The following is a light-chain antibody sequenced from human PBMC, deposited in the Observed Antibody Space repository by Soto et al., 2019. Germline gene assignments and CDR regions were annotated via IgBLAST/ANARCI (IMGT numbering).Light chain of an antibody. CDR3: CSYAGGIKWV. CDR1: SSDVGGYNF. Sequence: QSVLTQPPSASGSPGQSVTISCTGTSSDVGGYNFVSWYQQHPGKAPKFMIYEVTERPSGVPDRCSGSKSGNTASLTVSGLQAEDEADYYCCSYAGGIKWVFGGGTKLTVL. V-gene: IGLV2-8*01. CDR2: EVT. J-gene: IGLJ3*02.